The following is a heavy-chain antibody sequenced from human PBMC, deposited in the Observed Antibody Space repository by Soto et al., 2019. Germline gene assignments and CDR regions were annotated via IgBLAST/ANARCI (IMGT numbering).Heavy chain of an antibody. D-gene: IGHD2-15*01. CDR2: IIPILGVT. J-gene: IGHJ4*02. CDR3: ARGWWGSDLNGWVDY. V-gene: IGHV1-69*02. Sequence: QVQLVQSGAEVKKPGSSVKVSCKASGGTFSSYMISWVRQAPGQGLEWMGRIIPILGVTNYAQKCQGRVTIIADKSMNTAYMELSSLKSEDTAVYYGARGWWGSDLNGWVDYWGQGTLVTVSS. CDR1: GGTFSSYM.